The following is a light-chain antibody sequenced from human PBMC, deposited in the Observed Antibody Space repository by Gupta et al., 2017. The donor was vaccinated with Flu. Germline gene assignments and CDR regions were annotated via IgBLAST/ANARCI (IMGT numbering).Light chain of an antibody. Sequence: AIRMTQSPSSFSASTGDRVTITCRASQGISSYLAWYQQKPGKAPKLLIYAASTLQSGVPSRFSGSGSGTDFTLTTSCLQSEDFATYYCQQYYSYPRAFGQGTKVEIE. J-gene: IGKJ1*01. CDR1: QGISSY. V-gene: IGKV1-8*01. CDR3: QQYYSYPRA. CDR2: AAS.